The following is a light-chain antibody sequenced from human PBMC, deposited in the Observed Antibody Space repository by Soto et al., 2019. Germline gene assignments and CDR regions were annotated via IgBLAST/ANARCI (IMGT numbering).Light chain of an antibody. CDR1: SSDIGRYNL. V-gene: IGLV2-23*02. CDR2: DVS. Sequence: QSALAQPASVSGSPGQSITISCTGTSSDIGRYNLVSWYQQYPGEAPKLVIYDVSKRPSGVPDRFSGSKSGNTASLTISGLQAEDEADYYCCSYGGSYTYVFGSGTKLTVL. CDR3: CSYGGSYTYV. J-gene: IGLJ1*01.